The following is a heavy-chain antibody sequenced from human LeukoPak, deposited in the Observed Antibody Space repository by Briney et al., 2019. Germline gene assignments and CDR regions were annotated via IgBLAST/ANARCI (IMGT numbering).Heavy chain of an antibody. V-gene: IGHV1-24*01. D-gene: IGHD2-2*01. CDR2: FDPEDGET. J-gene: IGHJ4*02. Sequence: GASVKVSCKVSGYTLTELSMHWVRQAPGKGLEWMGGFDPEDGETIYAQKFQGRVTMTEDTSTDTAYMELSSLRSEDTAVYYCATARYCSSTSCSFDYWGQGTLVTVSS. CDR1: GYTLTELS. CDR3: ATARYCSSTSCSFDY.